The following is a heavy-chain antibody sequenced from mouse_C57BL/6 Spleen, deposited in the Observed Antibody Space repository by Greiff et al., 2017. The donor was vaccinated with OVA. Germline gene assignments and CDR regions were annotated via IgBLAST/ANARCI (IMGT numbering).Heavy chain of an antibody. CDR2: IYPGSGST. CDR1: GSTFTSYW. V-gene: IGHV1-55*01. D-gene: IGHD2-4*01. Sequence: VQLHQPGAELVKPGASVKMSCKASGSTFTSYWITWVKQRPGQGLEWIGDIYPGSGSTNYNEKFKSKATLTVDTSSSTAYMQLSSLTSEDSAFYYCARSGDDYDWYFDVWGTGTTVTVSS. J-gene: IGHJ1*03. CDR3: ARSGDDYDWYFDV.